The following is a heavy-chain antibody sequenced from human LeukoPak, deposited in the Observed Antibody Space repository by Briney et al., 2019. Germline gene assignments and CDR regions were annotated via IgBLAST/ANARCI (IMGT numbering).Heavy chain of an antibody. CDR3: ARGGGDYGNYPDH. CDR1: GFTFSSYE. CDR2: ISSSSSYI. V-gene: IGHV3-21*01. J-gene: IGHJ5*02. D-gene: IGHD4-11*01. Sequence: GGSLRLSCAASGFTFSSYEMNWVRQAPGKGLEWVSSISSSSSYIYYADSVKGRFTISRDNAKNSLYLQMNSLRAEDTAVYYCARGGGDYGNYPDHWGQGTLVTVSS.